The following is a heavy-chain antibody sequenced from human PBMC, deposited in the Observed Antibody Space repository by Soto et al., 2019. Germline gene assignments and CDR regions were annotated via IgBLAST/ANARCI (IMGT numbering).Heavy chain of an antibody. Sequence: QVQLVESGGGVVQPGRSLRLSCAASGFTFSSYGMHWVRQAPGKGLEWVAVIWYDGSNKYYADSVKGRFTISRDNSKNTLYLQMNSLRAEDTAVYYCARDAHKTVVTGVLNFDYWGQGTLVTVSS. V-gene: IGHV3-33*01. D-gene: IGHD2-15*01. CDR3: ARDAHKTVVTGVLNFDY. J-gene: IGHJ4*02. CDR1: GFTFSSYG. CDR2: IWYDGSNK.